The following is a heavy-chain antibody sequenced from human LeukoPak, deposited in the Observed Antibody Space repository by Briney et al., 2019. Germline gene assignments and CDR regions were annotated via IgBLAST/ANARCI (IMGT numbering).Heavy chain of an antibody. CDR1: GFTFSSYS. CDR2: ISSSSSYI. V-gene: IGHV3-21*01. CDR3: AREIVYDFWSGSSQELAFDI. J-gene: IGHJ3*02. Sequence: GGSLRLSCAASGFTFSSYSMNWVRQAPGKGLEWVSSISSSSSYIYYADSVKGRFTISRDNAKNSLYLQMNSLRPEDTAVYYCAREIVYDFWSGSSQELAFDIWGQGTMVTVSS. D-gene: IGHD3-3*01.